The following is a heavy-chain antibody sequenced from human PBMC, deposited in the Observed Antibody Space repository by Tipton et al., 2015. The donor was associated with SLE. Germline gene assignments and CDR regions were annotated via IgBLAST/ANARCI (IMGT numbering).Heavy chain of an antibody. CDR2: ITAHNGNT. J-gene: IGHJ4*02. D-gene: IGHD1-26*01. Sequence: QLVQSGVEVKKPGASVKVSCKTSGYTFTAYGVTWVRQAPGQGLEWMGWITAHNGNTKIAQKVQDRVTITTDISTSTAYMEMRGLTSDDTAVFYCARGGGSYAVDYWGQGTLVTVSS. CDR1: GYTFTAYG. V-gene: IGHV1-18*01. CDR3: ARGGGSYAVDY.